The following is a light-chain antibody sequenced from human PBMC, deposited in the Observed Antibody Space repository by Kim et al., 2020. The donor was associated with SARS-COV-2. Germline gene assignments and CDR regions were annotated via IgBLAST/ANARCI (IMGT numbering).Light chain of an antibody. CDR1: QTITTY. V-gene: IGKV3-11*01. CDR3: QQRSRWPPVLT. CDR2: ETS. Sequence: PRERATLSCRASQTITTYLAWYQQKPGQPPRLLIYETSTRAAGVPVRFTGSGSGTDFTLTITSLEPEDFAIYYCQQRSRWPPVLTFGGGTKVDIK. J-gene: IGKJ4*01.